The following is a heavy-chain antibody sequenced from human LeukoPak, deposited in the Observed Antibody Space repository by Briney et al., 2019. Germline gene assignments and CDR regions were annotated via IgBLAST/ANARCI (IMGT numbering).Heavy chain of an antibody. CDR3: ARQAYYSGSGSWTGFDY. J-gene: IGHJ4*02. CDR2: IHTSGNN. Sequence: SETLSLTCTVSGGPISGYYWSWIRQPPGKGLEWIGYIHTSGNNNYNPSLKSRVTTSVDASKNQFAPKLSSVTAADTAVYYCARQAYYSGSGSWTGFDYWGQGTLVTVSS. V-gene: IGHV4-4*09. D-gene: IGHD3-10*01. CDR1: GGPISGYY.